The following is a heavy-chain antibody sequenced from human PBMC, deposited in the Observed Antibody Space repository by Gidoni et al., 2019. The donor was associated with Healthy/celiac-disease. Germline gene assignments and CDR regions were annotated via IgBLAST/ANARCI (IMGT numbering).Heavy chain of an antibody. CDR2: ISSSSSSI. J-gene: IGHJ3*02. Sequence: EVQLVESGGGLVKHGGSLRLYCAASGFTVSSYRMNWVRQAPGKGLEWVSSISSSSSSIYYAVSVKGRFTISRDNAKNSLYLQMNSLRAEDTAVYYCARDVLRFLEWPDAFDIWGQGKMVTVSS. V-gene: IGHV3-21*01. CDR3: ARDVLRFLEWPDAFDI. CDR1: GFTVSSYR. D-gene: IGHD3-3*01.